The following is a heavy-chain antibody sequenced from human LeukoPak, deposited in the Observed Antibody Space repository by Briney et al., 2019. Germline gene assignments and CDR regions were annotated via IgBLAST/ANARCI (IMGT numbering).Heavy chain of an antibody. J-gene: IGHJ2*01. CDR2: SNHFGST. Sequence: SETLSLTCAVSGESFSGYFWTWIRQPPGKGLEWIGESNHFGSTDYNPSPKSRVTISVDTSKNQFSLKLSSVTAADTAVYYCARVRDRSSYFYDLDYWGRGTLVTVSS. CDR1: GESFSGYF. V-gene: IGHV4-34*01. CDR3: ARVRDRSSYFYDLDY. D-gene: IGHD3-22*01.